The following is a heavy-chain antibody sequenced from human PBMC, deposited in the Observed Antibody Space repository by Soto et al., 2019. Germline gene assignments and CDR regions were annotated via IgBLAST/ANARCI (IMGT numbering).Heavy chain of an antibody. CDR1: GGSISSSSYY. V-gene: IGHV4-39*01. Sequence: PSETLSLTCTVSGGSISSSSYYWGWIRQPPGKGLEWIGSIYYSGSTYYNPSLKSRVTISVDTSKNQFSLKLSSVTAADTAVYYCARHWYDFWSGYVYYYYYGMDVWGQGTTVTVSS. D-gene: IGHD3-3*01. J-gene: IGHJ6*02. CDR3: ARHWYDFWSGYVYYYYYGMDV. CDR2: IYYSGST.